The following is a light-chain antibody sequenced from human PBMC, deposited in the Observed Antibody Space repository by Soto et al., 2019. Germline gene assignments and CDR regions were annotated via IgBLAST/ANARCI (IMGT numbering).Light chain of an antibody. J-gene: IGKJ5*01. V-gene: IGKV1-9*01. CDR2: AAS. CDR3: RQLNRYPIT. CDR1: QGISSY. Sequence: DIHMTQSPSSLSASVGDRVTIPCRASQGISSYLAWYQQKPGKAPKLLIYAASTLQGGVPSRFSGSGSGTDFTLTINSLQPEDLATYYCRQLNRYPITFGQGTRLEIK.